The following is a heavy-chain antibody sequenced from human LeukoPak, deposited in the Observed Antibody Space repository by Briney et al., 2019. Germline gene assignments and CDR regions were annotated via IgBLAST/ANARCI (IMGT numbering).Heavy chain of an antibody. CDR2: ISYDGSNK. D-gene: IGHD3-16*01. V-gene: IGHV3-30*18. J-gene: IGHJ6*02. Sequence: GGSLRLSCAASGFTFSSYGMHWVRQAPGKGLEWVSFISYDGSNKYYADSVKGRFTISRDNSKNTLYLQMNSLRAEDTAVYSCAKDYLYLGAKYYYGMDVWGQGTMVTVSS. CDR1: GFTFSSYG. CDR3: AKDYLYLGAKYYYGMDV.